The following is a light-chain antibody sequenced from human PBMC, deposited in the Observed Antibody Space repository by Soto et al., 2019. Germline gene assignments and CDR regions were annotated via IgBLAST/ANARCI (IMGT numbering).Light chain of an antibody. CDR2: GAS. V-gene: IGKV3-15*01. Sequence: EIVMTQSPATLSVSPGERATPSCRASQRVRSSFLAWYQQKPGQAPRLLIYGASTRDAGIPARFSGRGSGTEFTFTISSLQSEDFAVYHCQQYHDWPITFGQGTKVDIK. CDR1: QRVRSSF. CDR3: QQYHDWPIT. J-gene: IGKJ1*01.